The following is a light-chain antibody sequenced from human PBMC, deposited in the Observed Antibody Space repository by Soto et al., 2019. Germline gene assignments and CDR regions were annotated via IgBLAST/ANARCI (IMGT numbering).Light chain of an antibody. J-gene: IGKJ4*01. CDR1: QSVGSN. V-gene: IGKV3-15*01. CDR2: DAS. CDR3: QQFNIWPHMLS. Sequence: IVVTQSPATLSVSPGETVTLSCRASQSVGSNLAWYQQRPGQAPRLLIYDASTRATGIPDRFSGSGSGSEFTLTISSLQSEDFAVYYCQQFNIWPHMLSFGGGTKLEMK.